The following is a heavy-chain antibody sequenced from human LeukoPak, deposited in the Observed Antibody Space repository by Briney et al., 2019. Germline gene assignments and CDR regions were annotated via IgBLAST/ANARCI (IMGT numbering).Heavy chain of an antibody. Sequence: PGGSLRLSCAASGFTFSSYWMHWVRQAPGKGLVWVSRINSDGSSTSYADSVKGRFTISRDNAKNLVYLHMNSLRAEDTAVYYCARDEGVSWFGPWGQGTLVTVSS. CDR3: ARDEGVSWFGP. V-gene: IGHV3-74*01. J-gene: IGHJ5*02. D-gene: IGHD2-8*01. CDR2: INSDGSST. CDR1: GFTFSSYW.